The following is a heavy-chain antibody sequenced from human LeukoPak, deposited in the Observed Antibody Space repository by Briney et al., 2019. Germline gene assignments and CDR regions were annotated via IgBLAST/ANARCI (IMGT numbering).Heavy chain of an antibody. Sequence: PGGSLRLSCAASGFTVSSNYMSWVRQAPGKGLEWVSTIYSGGGTYYVDSVKGRFTVSRDNSKNTLYIQMNSLRAEDTAVYYCARDVPNNWGLGCWGQGTLVTVSS. CDR1: GFTVSSNY. J-gene: IGHJ4*02. CDR2: IYSGGGT. V-gene: IGHV3-66*01. D-gene: IGHD7-27*01. CDR3: ARDVPNNWGLGC.